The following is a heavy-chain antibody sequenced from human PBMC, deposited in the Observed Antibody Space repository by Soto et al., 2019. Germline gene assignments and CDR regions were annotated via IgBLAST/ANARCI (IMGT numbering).Heavy chain of an antibody. CDR1: AYTCTHYD. CDR2: INAGSGNT. V-gene: IGHV1-3*01. Sequence: ASLKGSCCASAYTCTHYDSHWVRHAPGQRLEWMGFINAGSGNTKYSQTFQGRLTFTKDTSASTAYMDLSSLRSEDMARYDGRRGLAADGACGQ. CDR3: RRGLAADGA. J-gene: IGHJ5*02. D-gene: IGHD6-13*01.